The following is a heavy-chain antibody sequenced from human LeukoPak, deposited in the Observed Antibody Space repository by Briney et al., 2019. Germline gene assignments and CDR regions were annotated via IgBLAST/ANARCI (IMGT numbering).Heavy chain of an antibody. V-gene: IGHV1-8*01. D-gene: IGHD3-9*01. J-gene: IGHJ6*03. CDR3: ARGYHYDILTAPKNPYYYYMDV. CDR1: GYTFTSYD. CDR2: MNPNSGNT. Sequence: GASVKVSCKASGYTFTSYDINWVRQATGQGLEWMGWMNPNSGNTGYAQKFQGRVTMTRNTSISTAYMELSGLRSEDTAVYYCARGYHYDILTAPKNPYYYYMDVWGKGTTVTVSS.